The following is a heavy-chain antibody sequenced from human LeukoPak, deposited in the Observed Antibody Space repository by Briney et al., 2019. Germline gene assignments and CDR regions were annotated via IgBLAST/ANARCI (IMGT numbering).Heavy chain of an antibody. Sequence: GGSLRLSCAASGFTFSGSVMHWVRQAAGKGLEWVGRIRSKHNNYATAYSASVKGRFTISRDDSKNTVYLHMDSLKTEDTALYYCSRLEDSSPIEVALDIWGQGTVVTVSS. CDR3: SRLEDSSPIEVALDI. J-gene: IGHJ3*02. CDR2: IRSKHNNYAT. CDR1: GFTFSGSV. D-gene: IGHD6-13*01. V-gene: IGHV3-73*01.